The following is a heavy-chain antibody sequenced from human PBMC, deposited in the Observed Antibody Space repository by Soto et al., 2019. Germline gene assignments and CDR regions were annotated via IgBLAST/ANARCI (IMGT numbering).Heavy chain of an antibody. CDR2: IYYSGST. CDR3: ARHGSIAGDRRGLGAFDI. V-gene: IGHV4-39*01. CDR1: GGSISSSSYY. J-gene: IGHJ3*02. Sequence: SETPSLTCTVSGGSISSSSYYWGWIRQPPGKGLEWIGSIYYSGSTYYNPSLKSRVTISVDTSKNQFSLKLSSVTAADTAVYYCARHGSIAGDRRGLGAFDIWGQGTMVTVSS. D-gene: IGHD3-16*01.